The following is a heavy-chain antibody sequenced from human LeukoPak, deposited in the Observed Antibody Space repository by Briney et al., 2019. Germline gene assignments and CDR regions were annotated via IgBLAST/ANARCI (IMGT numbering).Heavy chain of an antibody. V-gene: IGHV3-7*01. Sequence: PGGSLRLSCAASGFSFTSYWMSWVRQAPGKGLEWVANMKQDGSEKFYVDSVKGRFTISRDNVKNSLYLQVNSLRVEDTAVYYCARGDFNDNGDYVDAFDVWGQGTMVTVSS. CDR1: GFSFTSYW. CDR3: ARGDFNDNGDYVDAFDV. CDR2: MKQDGSEK. J-gene: IGHJ3*01. D-gene: IGHD4-17*01.